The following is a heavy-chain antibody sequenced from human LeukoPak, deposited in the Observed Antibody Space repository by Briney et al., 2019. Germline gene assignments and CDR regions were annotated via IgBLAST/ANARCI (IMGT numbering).Heavy chain of an antibody. CDR3: ARVETSGYFWGGTPPLN. D-gene: IGHD3-3*01. V-gene: IGHV1-46*01. Sequence: ASVKVSCKASGYTFTSYYMHWVRQAPGQGLEWMGLINPSGGSTSYAQKFQGRVTMTRDTSTSTVYMELSSLRSEDTAVYYCARVETSGYFWGGTPPLNWGQGTPVTVSS. CDR1: GYTFTSYY. J-gene: IGHJ4*02. CDR2: INPSGGST.